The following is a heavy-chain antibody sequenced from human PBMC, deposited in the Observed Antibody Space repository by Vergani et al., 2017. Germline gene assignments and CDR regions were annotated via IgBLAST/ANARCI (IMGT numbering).Heavy chain of an antibody. CDR1: EFTFSNYA. D-gene: IGHD2-2*01. J-gene: IGHJ6*03. CDR2: ISGSGVSA. V-gene: IGHV3-23*01. CDR3: AKDLGGCNSISCSYYMDV. Sequence: EVQLLESGGGLVQPGGSLRLTCAASEFTFSNYAMNWVRQAPGKGLEWVSGISGSGVSAYYTDSVKGRFTISRDNSQNTVNLQMNSLRVDDTAVYYCAKDLGGCNSISCSYYMDVLGKGTTVTV.